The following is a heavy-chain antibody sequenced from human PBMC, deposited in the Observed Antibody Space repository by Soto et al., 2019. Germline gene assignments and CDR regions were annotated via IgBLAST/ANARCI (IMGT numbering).Heavy chain of an antibody. CDR1: GFSFSTYA. V-gene: IGHV3-23*01. J-gene: IGHJ4*02. Sequence: GGSLRLSCAASGFSFSTYAMSWVRQAPGKGLEWVSTISGSGGSTYYADSVKGRFTISRDNSKNTLYLQMNSLRAEDTAVYYCAKAHSYTYGYFDYWGQGTLVTVSS. CDR3: AKAHSYTYGYFDY. CDR2: ISGSGGST. D-gene: IGHD5-18*01.